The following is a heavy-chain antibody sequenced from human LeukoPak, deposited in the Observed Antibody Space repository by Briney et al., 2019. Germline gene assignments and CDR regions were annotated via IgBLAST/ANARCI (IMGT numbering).Heavy chain of an antibody. D-gene: IGHD4-17*01. J-gene: IGHJ4*02. Sequence: GGSLRLSCAASGFTFSSYSMNWVRQAPGKGLEWVSSISYTSSYIYYADSVKGRFTISRDNAKNSLFPQMNSLRAEDTAVYYCAREGLYGDYAGHWGQGTLVTVSS. CDR1: GFTFSSYS. CDR3: AREGLYGDYAGH. V-gene: IGHV3-21*01. CDR2: ISYTSSYI.